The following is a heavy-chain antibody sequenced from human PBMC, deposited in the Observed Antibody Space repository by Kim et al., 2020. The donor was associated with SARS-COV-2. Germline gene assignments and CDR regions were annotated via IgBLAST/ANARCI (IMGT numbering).Heavy chain of an antibody. CDR2: MNPNSGNT. CDR3: ARGLRREITIFGVITHYGMDV. Sequence: ASVKVSCKASGYTFTSYDINWVRQATGQGLEWMGWMNPNSGNTDYAQKFQGRVTMTRNTSIRTAYMELSSLRSEDTAVYYCARGLRREITIFGVITHYGMDVWGQGTTVTVSS. V-gene: IGHV1-8*01. D-gene: IGHD3-3*01. J-gene: IGHJ6*02. CDR1: GYTFTSYD.